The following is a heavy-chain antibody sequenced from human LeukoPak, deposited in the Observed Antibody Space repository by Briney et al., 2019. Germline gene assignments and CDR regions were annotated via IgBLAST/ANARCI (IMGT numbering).Heavy chain of an antibody. V-gene: IGHV4-34*01. Sequence: SETLSLTCAVYGGSFSDYYWSWIRQPPGKGLEWIGSIYFGGSTYYNPSLKSRVTISVDTSKNQFSLKLISVTAADTAMYYCARLAATLIRGVPKMDVWGQGTTVTVSS. CDR1: GGSFSDYY. CDR2: IYFGGST. D-gene: IGHD3-10*01. CDR3: ARLAATLIRGVPKMDV. J-gene: IGHJ6*02.